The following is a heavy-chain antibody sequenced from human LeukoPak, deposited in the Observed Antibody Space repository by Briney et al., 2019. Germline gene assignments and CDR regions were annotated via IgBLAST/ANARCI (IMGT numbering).Heavy chain of an antibody. Sequence: GASVKVSCKASGGTFSSYAISWVRQAPGQGLEWMGRIIPILGIANYAQKFQGRVTITADKSTSTAYMELSSLRSEDTAVYYCARDRTPATVVTHDAFDIWGQGTMVTVSS. J-gene: IGHJ3*02. CDR1: GGTFSSYA. D-gene: IGHD4-23*01. CDR2: IIPILGIA. CDR3: ARDRTPATVVTHDAFDI. V-gene: IGHV1-69*04.